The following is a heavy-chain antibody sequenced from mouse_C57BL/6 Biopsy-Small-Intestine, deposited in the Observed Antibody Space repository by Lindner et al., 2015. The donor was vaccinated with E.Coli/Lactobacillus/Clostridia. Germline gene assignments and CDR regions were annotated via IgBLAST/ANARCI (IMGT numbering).Heavy chain of an antibody. V-gene: IGHV1-81*01. CDR3: TTRDGYFHYYAMDY. D-gene: IGHD2-3*01. CDR1: GYTFTSYG. Sequence: VQLQESGAELARPGASVKLSCKASGYTFTSYGINWVRQRTGQGLEWIGEIYPRSGNTYYNEKFKGKATLTADKSSSAAYMQLSSLTSEDTAVYYCTTRDGYFHYYAMDYWGQGTSVTVSS. J-gene: IGHJ4*01. CDR2: IYPRSGNT.